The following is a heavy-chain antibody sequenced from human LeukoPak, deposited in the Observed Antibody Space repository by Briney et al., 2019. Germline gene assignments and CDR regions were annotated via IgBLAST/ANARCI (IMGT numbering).Heavy chain of an antibody. Sequence: PGGSLRLSCAASGFTFSTYGMHWVRQAPAKGMEWVPVIWHNGIHKDYAASVKGRFTISRDNSKNTLYLQMNDLRPEDTAVYFCVRGWGSNVYASAFDVWGQGTMVTVSS. CDR3: VRGWGSNVYASAFDV. V-gene: IGHV3-33*01. CDR1: GFTFSTYG. CDR2: IWHNGIHK. D-gene: IGHD3-16*01. J-gene: IGHJ3*01.